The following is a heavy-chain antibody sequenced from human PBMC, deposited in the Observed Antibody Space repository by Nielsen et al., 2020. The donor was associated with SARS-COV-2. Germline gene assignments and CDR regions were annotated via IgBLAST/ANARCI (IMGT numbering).Heavy chain of an antibody. J-gene: IGHJ5*02. CDR2: IWYSGTNK. CDR1: GLRFNSYG. D-gene: IGHD2-21*02. Sequence: GGSLRLSCAASGLRFNSYGMHWVRQAPGKGLEWVAVIWYSGTNKYYADSVKGRFTISRDNSKNTVSLHMNRLRADDTGVYYCARGVTDVDHWGQGTLVIVSS. CDR3: ARGVTDVDH. V-gene: IGHV3-33*01.